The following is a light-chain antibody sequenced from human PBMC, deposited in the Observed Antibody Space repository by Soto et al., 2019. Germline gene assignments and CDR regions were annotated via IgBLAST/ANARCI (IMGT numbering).Light chain of an antibody. V-gene: IGKV1-27*01. Sequence: DIQMTQSPSSLSASVRDRVTITCRASQGISNYLARYQQKPWKVPKLLIYAASTLQSGVPSRFSGSGSGTDFPLTISRLQPEDVATCYCQKYDSAPWTFGHGTNVETK. CDR1: QGISNY. CDR2: AAS. CDR3: QKYDSAPWT. J-gene: IGKJ1*01.